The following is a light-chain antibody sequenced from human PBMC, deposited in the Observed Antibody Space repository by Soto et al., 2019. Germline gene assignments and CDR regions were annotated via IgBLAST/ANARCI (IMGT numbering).Light chain of an antibody. V-gene: IGLV3-21*01. J-gene: IGLJ3*02. Sequence: SYELTQPPSVSVVPGKTASVSCGGINIGSKSVHWYQKKSGQAPVLVMYYDSDRPSGIPERVSGSNSGNTATLTISRVEAGDEADYYCQVWDISSGHVVFGGGTKLTVL. CDR1: NIGSKS. CDR3: QVWDISSGHVV. CDR2: YDS.